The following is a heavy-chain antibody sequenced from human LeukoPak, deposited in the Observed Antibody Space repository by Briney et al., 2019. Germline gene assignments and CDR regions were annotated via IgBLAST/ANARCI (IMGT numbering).Heavy chain of an antibody. D-gene: IGHD6-19*01. J-gene: IGHJ4*02. Sequence: PSETLSLTCTAFSGSISSTSYYWGWIRQAPGKGLEWIGGIIYSGNTYYNPSLKSRVTISVDTTKNQFSLKLTSVTAADTAVYYCARHSIVGQWLVPFDYWGQGTLVTVSS. V-gene: IGHV4-39*01. CDR3: ARHSIVGQWLVPFDY. CDR1: SGSISSTSYY. CDR2: IIYSGNT.